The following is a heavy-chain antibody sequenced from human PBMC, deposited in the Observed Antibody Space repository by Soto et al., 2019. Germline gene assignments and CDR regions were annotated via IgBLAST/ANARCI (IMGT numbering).Heavy chain of an antibody. Sequence: QVQLVQSGAEVKKPGSSVKVSCKASGGTFSSYAISWVRQAPGQVLEWMGGIIPIFGTADYAQKVQGRVTITADESARTAYMELSSLRSEDTAVYYCARPMVRGVRYYYGMDVWGQGTTVTVSS. V-gene: IGHV1-69*01. CDR3: ARPMVRGVRYYYGMDV. J-gene: IGHJ6*02. CDR1: GGTFSSYA. CDR2: IIPIFGTA. D-gene: IGHD3-10*01.